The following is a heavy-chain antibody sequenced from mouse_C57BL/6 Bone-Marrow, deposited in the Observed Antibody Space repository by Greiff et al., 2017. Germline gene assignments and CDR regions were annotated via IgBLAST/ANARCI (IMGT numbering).Heavy chain of an antibody. CDR2: INYDGSST. D-gene: IGHD1-1*01. CDR1: GFTFSDYY. Sequence: EVQRVESEGGLVQPGSSMKLSCTASGFTFSDYYMAWVRQVPEKGLEWVANINYDGSSTYYLDSLKGRFIISRDNAKNILYLQMSSLKSEDTATYYCVREGSSLYAMDYWGQGTAVTVSS. J-gene: IGHJ4*01. V-gene: IGHV5-16*01. CDR3: VREGSSLYAMDY.